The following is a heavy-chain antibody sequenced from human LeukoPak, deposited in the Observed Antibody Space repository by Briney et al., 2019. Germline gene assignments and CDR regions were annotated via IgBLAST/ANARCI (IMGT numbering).Heavy chain of an antibody. D-gene: IGHD4-17*01. V-gene: IGHV3-48*01. CDR1: GFTFSSYS. CDR3: ARSHDYGDPFDY. J-gene: IGHJ4*02. Sequence: GGALRLSCAASGFTFSSYSVNWVRQAPGKGLEWVSYISSTISTIYYADSVKGRFTISRDNAKSSLYLQMNSLRVEDTAVYYCARSHDYGDPFDYWGQGTLVTVSS. CDR2: ISSTISTI.